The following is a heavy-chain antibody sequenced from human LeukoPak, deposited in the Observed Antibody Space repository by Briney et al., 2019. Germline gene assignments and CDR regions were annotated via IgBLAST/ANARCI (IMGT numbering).Heavy chain of an antibody. CDR3: ARERYSSSWSVINDWFDP. CDR1: GYTFTSYG. CDR2: ISAYNGNT. V-gene: IGHV1-18*01. D-gene: IGHD6-13*01. J-gene: IGHJ5*02. Sequence: ASVKVSSKASGYTFTSYGISWVRQAPGQGLEWMGWISAYNGNTNYAQKLQGRVTMTTDTSTSTAYMELRSLRSDDTAVYYCARERYSSSWSVINDWFDPWGQGTLVTVSS.